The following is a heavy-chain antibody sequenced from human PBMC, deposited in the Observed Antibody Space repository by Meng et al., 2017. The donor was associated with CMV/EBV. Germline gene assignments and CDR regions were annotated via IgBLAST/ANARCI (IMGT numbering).Heavy chain of an antibody. Sequence: SETLSLTCTVAGGSISGYYWSWIRQPPGKGLEWVGYIFYNGSTEYNPFLSSRVSISLDTSKNQFSLRLSSVTAADTALYYCAREYCSSTSCYSDAFDIWGQGTMVTVSS. D-gene: IGHD2-2*01. V-gene: IGHV4-59*01. CDR2: IFYNGST. J-gene: IGHJ3*02. CDR1: GGSISGYY. CDR3: AREYCSSTSCYSDAFDI.